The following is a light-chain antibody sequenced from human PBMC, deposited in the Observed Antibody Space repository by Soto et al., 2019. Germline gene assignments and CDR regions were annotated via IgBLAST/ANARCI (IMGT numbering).Light chain of an antibody. CDR2: GAS. J-gene: IGKJ5*01. V-gene: IGKV3-15*01. CDR3: QQYNNLPLT. Sequence: EIVMTQSSATLSESPGESAILCCRASQSVSSKLAWYQQKPGQAPRLLIHGASTSATGIPAGFSGSGSGTEFTLTRSSLQSEDLAVYYCQQYNNLPLTFGQGTRLESK. CDR1: QSVSSK.